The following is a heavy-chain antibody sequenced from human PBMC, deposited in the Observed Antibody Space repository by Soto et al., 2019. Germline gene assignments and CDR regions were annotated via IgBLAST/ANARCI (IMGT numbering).Heavy chain of an antibody. CDR1: GGSFSGYY. Sequence: QVQLQQWGAGLLKPSETLSLTCAVYGGSFSGYYWSWIRQPPGKGLEWIGEINHSGSTNYNPSLKSRVTISVDTSKNQFSLKLSSVTAADTAVYYCARARTVWPADYFDYWGQGTLVTVSS. D-gene: IGHD4-17*01. CDR2: INHSGST. V-gene: IGHV4-34*01. J-gene: IGHJ4*02. CDR3: ARARTVWPADYFDY.